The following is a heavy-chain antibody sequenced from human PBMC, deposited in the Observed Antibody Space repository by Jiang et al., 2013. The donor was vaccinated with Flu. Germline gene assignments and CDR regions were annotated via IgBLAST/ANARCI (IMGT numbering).Heavy chain of an antibody. CDR1: GGTFSSYA. J-gene: IGHJ6*02. CDR2: IIPILGIA. V-gene: IGHV1-69*04. Sequence: AEVKKPGSSVKVSCKASGGTFSSYAISWVRQAPGQGLEWMGRIIPILGIANYAQKFQGRVTITADKSTSTAYMELSSLRSEDTAVYYCATPSWSGYRVYYYYGMDVWGQGTTVTVSS. D-gene: IGHD3-3*01. CDR3: ATPSWSGYRVYYYYGMDV.